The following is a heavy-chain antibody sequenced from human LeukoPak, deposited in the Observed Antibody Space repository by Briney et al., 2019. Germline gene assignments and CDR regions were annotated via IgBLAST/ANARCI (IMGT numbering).Heavy chain of an antibody. V-gene: IGHV4-59*08. CDR3: ARHLRNNWFDP. Sequence: PSETLSLTCTVSGCSISSYYWSWIRQPPGKGLEWIGYIYYSGSTNYNPSLKSRVTISVETSKNQFSLKLTSVTAADTAGYYCARHLRNNWFDPWGQGTLVTVSS. J-gene: IGHJ5*02. CDR1: GCSISSYY. CDR2: IYYSGST.